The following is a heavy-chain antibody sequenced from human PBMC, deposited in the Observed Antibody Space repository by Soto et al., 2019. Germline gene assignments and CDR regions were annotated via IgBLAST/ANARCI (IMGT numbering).Heavy chain of an antibody. CDR1: GFTFSNAW. Sequence: EVQLVESGGGLVKPGGSLRLSCAASGFTFSNAWMNWVRQAPGKGLEWVGRIKSKSDGGTTDYAAPVKGTFTILRDDSKNTLYMQKNIWKAEDTAVYYCTTDGRTEPDYWGLGTLVTVSS. CDR2: IKSKSDGGTT. V-gene: IGHV3-15*07. J-gene: IGHJ4*02. CDR3: TTDGRTEPDY.